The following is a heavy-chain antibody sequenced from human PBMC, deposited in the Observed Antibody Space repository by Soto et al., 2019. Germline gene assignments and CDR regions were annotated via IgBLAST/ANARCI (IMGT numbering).Heavy chain of an antibody. J-gene: IGHJ4*02. D-gene: IGHD4-17*01. CDR3: ARDDRGYGDYVDY. Sequence: EVQLVESGGGLVQPGGSLRLSCAASGFTVSSNYMSWVRQAPGKGLEWVSVIYSGGSTYYADSVKGRFTISRDNSKNTLYLQMNSLRAEDTAVYYCARDDRGYGDYVDYWGQGTLVTVSS. V-gene: IGHV3-66*01. CDR1: GFTVSSNY. CDR2: IYSGGST.